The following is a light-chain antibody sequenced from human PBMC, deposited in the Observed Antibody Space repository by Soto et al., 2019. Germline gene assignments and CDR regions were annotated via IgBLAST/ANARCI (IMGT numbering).Light chain of an antibody. Sequence: DIPMTQSPSSLSASVGDRVTITCRASQGTSNYLAWFQQRPGKVPKLLIYAASTLQSGVPSRFSGSGSGTDFTLTISSLQPEDVATYYCQKYNSAPWTFGQGTKVEIK. J-gene: IGKJ1*01. V-gene: IGKV1-27*01. CDR2: AAS. CDR3: QKYNSAPWT. CDR1: QGTSNY.